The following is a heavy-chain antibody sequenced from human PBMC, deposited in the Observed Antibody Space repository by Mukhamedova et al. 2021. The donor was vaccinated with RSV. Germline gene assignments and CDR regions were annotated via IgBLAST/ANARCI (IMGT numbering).Heavy chain of an antibody. CDR2: IYWDDDK. CDR3: AHKAGRGGGRDI. D-gene: IGHD3-10*01. Sequence: IYWDDDKRYGPSLKSRLTISKDTSKNQVVLTMTNMDPVDTATYFCAHKAGRGGGRDIWGQGTLVSVSS. J-gene: IGHJ3*02. V-gene: IGHV2-5*05.